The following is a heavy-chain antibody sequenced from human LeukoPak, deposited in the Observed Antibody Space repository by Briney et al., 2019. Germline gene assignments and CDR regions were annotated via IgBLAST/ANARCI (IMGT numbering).Heavy chain of an antibody. CDR3: AKGGSDSDMVNQGGFDS. CDR2: ISWNSGGI. D-gene: IGHD5-18*01. Sequence: GGPLRLSCAASGFTFDDYAMHWVRQAPGKGLEWVSGISWNSGGIGYVGSVKGRFTISRDNAKNSLYLQMNSLRADDMALYYCAKGGSDSDMVNQGGFDSWGQGTLVTVSS. V-gene: IGHV3-9*03. J-gene: IGHJ4*02. CDR1: GFTFDDYA.